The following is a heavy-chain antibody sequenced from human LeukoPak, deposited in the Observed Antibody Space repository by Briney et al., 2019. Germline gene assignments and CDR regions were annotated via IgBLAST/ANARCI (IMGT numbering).Heavy chain of an antibody. J-gene: IGHJ6*03. CDR2: INPNSGNT. Sequence: ASVKVSCKASGYTFTGYYMHWVRQAPGQGLEWMGWINPNSGNTGCAQKFQGRVTMTRNTSISTAYMELSSLRSEDTAVYYCARVFTYSSSWYWTYYYYMDVWGKGTTVTISS. CDR1: GYTFTGYY. D-gene: IGHD6-13*01. CDR3: ARVFTYSSSWYWTYYYYMDV. V-gene: IGHV1-8*02.